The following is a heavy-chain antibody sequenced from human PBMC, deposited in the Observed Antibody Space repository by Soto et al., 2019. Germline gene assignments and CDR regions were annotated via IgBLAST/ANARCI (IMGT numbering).Heavy chain of an antibody. Sequence: EVQLLESGGGLVQPGGSLRLSCAASGFTFSTYAMSWVRQAPGKGLEWVSSLGPRDSAYHADSVKGRFTVSRDNSKNTLYLQMNGLRAEDTAVYYCAKSGVAAVRHYCDYWGQGTLVTVSS. V-gene: IGHV3-23*01. CDR1: GFTFSTYA. J-gene: IGHJ4*02. CDR2: LGPRDSA. D-gene: IGHD6-13*01. CDR3: AKSGVAAVRHYCDY.